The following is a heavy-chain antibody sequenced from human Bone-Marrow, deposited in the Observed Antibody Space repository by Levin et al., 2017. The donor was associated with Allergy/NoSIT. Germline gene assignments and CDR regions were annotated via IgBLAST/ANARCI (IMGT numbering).Heavy chain of an antibody. D-gene: IGHD6-13*01. CDR2: IYDSGIT. Sequence: PSETLSLTCAVSGDSFSSNNWWSWVRQTPGKGLEWIGEIYDSGITKYNPSLKSRVTISLDKSKNQFSLNLNSVTAADTAVYYCARDPAADPLRAFDYWGQGTLVTVSS. CDR3: ARDPAADPLRAFDY. J-gene: IGHJ4*02. CDR1: GDSFSSNNW. V-gene: IGHV4-4*02.